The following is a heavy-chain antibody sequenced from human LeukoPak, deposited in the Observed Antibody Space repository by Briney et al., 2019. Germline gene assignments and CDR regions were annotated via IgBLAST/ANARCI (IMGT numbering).Heavy chain of an antibody. CDR2: ISAYNGNT. CDR3: ARQRGYCSSTSCYVDYYYYYGMDV. J-gene: IGHJ6*02. CDR1: GYTFTSYG. V-gene: IGHV1-18*01. D-gene: IGHD2-2*01. Sequence: ASVKVSCKASGYTFTSYGISWVRQAPGQGLEWMGWISAYNGNTNYAQKLQGRVTMTTDTSTSTAYVELRSLRSDDTAVYYCARQRGYCSSTSCYVDYYYYYGMDVWGQGTTVTVSS.